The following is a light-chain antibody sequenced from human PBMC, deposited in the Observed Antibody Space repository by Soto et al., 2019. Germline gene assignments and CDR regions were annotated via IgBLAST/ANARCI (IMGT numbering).Light chain of an antibody. CDR3: SSYTSSSTRAV. V-gene: IGLV2-14*01. J-gene: IGLJ7*01. Sequence: QSALTQPASVSGSPGQSITISCTGTSSDVGGYNYVYWYQQHPGKAPKLMIYDVSNRPSGVSNRFSGSKSGNTASLTISGPQAEDEADYYCSSYTSSSTRAVFGGGTQLTVL. CDR1: SSDVGGYNY. CDR2: DVS.